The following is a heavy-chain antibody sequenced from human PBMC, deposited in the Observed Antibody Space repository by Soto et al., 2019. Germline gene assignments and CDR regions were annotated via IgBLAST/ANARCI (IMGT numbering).Heavy chain of an antibody. V-gene: IGHV3-23*01. Sequence: PGGSLRLSCAASGFTFSGYAMSWVRQAPGKGLEWVSGISDSGGSTYYADSVKGRFTISRDNSKNTLYLQMNSLRAEDTAVYYCAKGLYCSSTSCPGAFDIWGQGTMVTVSS. CDR2: ISDSGGST. D-gene: IGHD2-2*01. CDR1: GFTFSGYA. CDR3: AKGLYCSSTSCPGAFDI. J-gene: IGHJ3*02.